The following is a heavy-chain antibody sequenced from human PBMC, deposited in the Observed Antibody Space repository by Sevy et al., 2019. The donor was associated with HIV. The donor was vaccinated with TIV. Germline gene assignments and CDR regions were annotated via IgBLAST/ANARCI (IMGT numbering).Heavy chain of an antibody. CDR1: GFTFSGSA. D-gene: IGHD1-26*01. CDR3: AYSGSSSEGYYFDY. Sequence: GGSLRLSCAASGFTFSGSAMHWVRQASGKWLEWVGRIRMKANAYATSHATSVKGRFTVSRDDSKNTAYLQMNNLKTEDTALYYCAYSGSSSEGYYFDYWGQGTLVTVSS. CDR2: IRMKANAYAT. J-gene: IGHJ4*02. V-gene: IGHV3-73*01.